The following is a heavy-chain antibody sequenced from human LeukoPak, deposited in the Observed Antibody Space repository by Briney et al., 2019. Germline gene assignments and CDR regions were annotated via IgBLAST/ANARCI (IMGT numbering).Heavy chain of an antibody. CDR1: GFGLGGYS. Sequence: GGSLRLSCAASGFGLGGYSMHWVRQAPGKGLEYVSVISPDGTATYYTNSVRGRFTISRDNSKNTFYLQMGSLRDEDTAMYFCAREQPAGSTDYWGQGTLVTVSS. D-gene: IGHD2-2*01. CDR3: AREQPAGSTDY. CDR2: ISPDGTAT. V-gene: IGHV3-64*01. J-gene: IGHJ4*02.